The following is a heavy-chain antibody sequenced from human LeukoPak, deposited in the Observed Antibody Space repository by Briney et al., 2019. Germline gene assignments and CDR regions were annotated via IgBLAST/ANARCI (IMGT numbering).Heavy chain of an antibody. CDR1: GFTFSSYW. CDR2: IKSDGSRT. J-gene: IGHJ6*02. Sequence: GGSLRLSCGASGFTFSSYWMHWVRQAPGKGLVWVSRIKSDGSRTDYADSVKGRFIISRDNAKNTLYLQMSSLRVEDTAVYYCARDSYYYDNRGSHYYGIDVWGHGTTVTVSS. CDR3: ARDSYYYDNRGSHYYGIDV. V-gene: IGHV3-74*01. D-gene: IGHD3-22*01.